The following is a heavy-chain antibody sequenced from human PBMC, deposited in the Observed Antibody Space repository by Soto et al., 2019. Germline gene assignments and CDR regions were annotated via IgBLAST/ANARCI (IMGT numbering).Heavy chain of an antibody. V-gene: IGHV4-59*01. CDR3: ARDLNCSGGSCYHDAFDI. J-gene: IGHJ3*02. CDR1: GGSISSYY. D-gene: IGHD2-15*01. CDR2: IYYSGST. Sequence: QVQLQESGPGLVKPSETLSLTCTVSGGSISSYYWSWIRQPPGKGLEWIGYIYYSGSTNYNPSLKSRVTISVDTSKNLFSLKLSSVTAADTAGYYCARDLNCSGGSCYHDAFDIWGQGTMVTVSS.